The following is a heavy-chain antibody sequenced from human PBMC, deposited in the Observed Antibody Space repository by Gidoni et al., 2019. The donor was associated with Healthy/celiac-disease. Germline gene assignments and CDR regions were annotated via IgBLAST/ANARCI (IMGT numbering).Heavy chain of an antibody. V-gene: IGHV3-30*01. CDR1: GFTFSSYA. Sequence: QVQLVESGGGVVQPGRSLRLSCAASGFTFSSYAMHWVRQAPGKGLEWVAVISYDGSNKYYADSVKGRFTISRDNSKNTLYLQMNSLRAEDTAVYYCARLGPGSRGVVITRYLDYWGQGTLVTVSS. D-gene: IGHD3-22*01. J-gene: IGHJ4*02. CDR2: ISYDGSNK. CDR3: ARLGPGSRGVVITRYLDY.